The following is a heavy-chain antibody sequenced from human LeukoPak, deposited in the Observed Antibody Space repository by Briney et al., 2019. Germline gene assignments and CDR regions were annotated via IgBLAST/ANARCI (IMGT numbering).Heavy chain of an antibody. CDR1: GFTFSSYS. CDR2: ISSSSSYI. CDR3: ARGHTAMVMLDDDAFDI. D-gene: IGHD5-18*01. J-gene: IGHJ3*02. Sequence: EGSLRLSCAASGFTFSSYSMNWVRQAPGKGLEWVPSISSSSSYIYYADSVKGRFTITRDNAKNSLYLQMNSLRAEDTAVYYCARGHTAMVMLDDDAFDIWGQGTMVTVSS. V-gene: IGHV3-21*01.